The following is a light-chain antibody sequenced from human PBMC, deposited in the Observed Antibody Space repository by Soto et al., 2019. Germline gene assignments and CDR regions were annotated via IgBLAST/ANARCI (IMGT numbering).Light chain of an antibody. V-gene: IGKV1-9*01. Sequence: DIQLTQSPSFLSASVGDRVTITCRASQGIASYLAWYQQKPGKAPKLLIYGASTLQSGVPSRFSDSGSGAEFTLTISSLQPEDFATYYCQQLNTYPFTFGPGTKVDV. CDR2: GAS. CDR1: QGIASY. J-gene: IGKJ3*01. CDR3: QQLNTYPFT.